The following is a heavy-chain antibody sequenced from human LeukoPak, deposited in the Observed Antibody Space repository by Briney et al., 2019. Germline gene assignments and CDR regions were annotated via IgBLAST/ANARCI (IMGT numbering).Heavy chain of an antibody. CDR2: IYFSGST. CDR3: AKTTVISDTFDI. J-gene: IGHJ3*02. V-gene: IGHV4-30-4*08. CDR1: GGSISSGDYY. D-gene: IGHD4-11*01. Sequence: PSETLSLTCTVSGGSISSGDYYWNWIRQPPGKGLEWIGYIYFSGSTYYNPSLKSRVTISVDTSKNQFSLKLSSVTAADTAVYSCAKTTVISDTFDIWGQGTMVTVSS.